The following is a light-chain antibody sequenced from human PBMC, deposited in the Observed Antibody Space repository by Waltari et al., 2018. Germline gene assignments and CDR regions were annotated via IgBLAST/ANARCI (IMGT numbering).Light chain of an antibody. CDR1: RSTILSTT. V-gene: IGLV1-44*01. J-gene: IGLJ3*02. CDR3: AGWDDTVSGWV. CDR2: NYD. Sequence: QPVLTQPTSPYGTPGQRFPLSCSGSRSTILSTTENWDQQHPRTAPKLLIYNYDQRPSGVPDRFSGSTSGTSASLAISGLQSEDEDDYYCAGWDDTVSGWVFGGGTKLTVL.